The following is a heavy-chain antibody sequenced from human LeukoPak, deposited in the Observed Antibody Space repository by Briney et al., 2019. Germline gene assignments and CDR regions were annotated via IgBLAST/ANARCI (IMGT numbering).Heavy chain of an antibody. CDR2: IYYRGAT. V-gene: IGHV4-59*08. CDR1: GGSISSYY. J-gene: IGHJ3*02. Sequence: SETLSLTCTVSGGSISSYYWSWIRQPPGKGLEWIGYIYYRGATNYNPSLKSRVTISIDTSKNQFSLKLSSVTAADTAVYYCARPARSSWFPGAFDIWGQGTMVTVSS. D-gene: IGHD6-13*01. CDR3: ARPARSSWFPGAFDI.